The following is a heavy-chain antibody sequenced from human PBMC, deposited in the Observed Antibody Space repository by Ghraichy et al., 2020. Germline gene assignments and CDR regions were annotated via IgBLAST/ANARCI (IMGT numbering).Heavy chain of an antibody. Sequence: ASVKVSCKASGYKLDSYGITWVRQARGQGLEWLAWISAYKANTNYAQKFQDRVTVTTDTSTGTAYLDLRSLRSDDTAVYYCARGDHGGNWYFDLWGRGTLVTVSS. D-gene: IGHD4-23*01. CDR3: ARGDHGGNWYFDL. CDR1: GYKLDSYG. J-gene: IGHJ2*01. CDR2: ISAYKANT. V-gene: IGHV1-18*01.